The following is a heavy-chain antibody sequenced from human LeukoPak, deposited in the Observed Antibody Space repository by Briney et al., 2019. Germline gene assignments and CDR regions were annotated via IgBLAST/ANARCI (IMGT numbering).Heavy chain of an antibody. D-gene: IGHD5-24*01. Sequence: SETLSLTCTVSGDSISSYYWSWIRQPPGKGLEWIGYFYYSGSTDYHPSLKSRVTISLDTSKNQFSLKLSSVTAADTAVYYCARVARRGGYNYLDYWGQGTLVTVSS. CDR2: FYYSGST. J-gene: IGHJ4*02. CDR1: GDSISSYY. V-gene: IGHV4-59*01. CDR3: ARVARRGGYNYLDY.